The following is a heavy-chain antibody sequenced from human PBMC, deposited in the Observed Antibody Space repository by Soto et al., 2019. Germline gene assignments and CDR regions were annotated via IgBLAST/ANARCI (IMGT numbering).Heavy chain of an antibody. CDR2: ISGSGGST. CDR3: AKGDTAMAYPEYYYGMDV. Sequence: GGSLRLSCAASGFTFSSYAMSWVRQAPGKGLEWVSAISGSGGSTYYADSVKGRFTISRDNSKNTLYLQMNSLRAEDTAVYYCAKGDTAMAYPEYYYGMDVWGQGTTVTVSS. J-gene: IGHJ6*02. CDR1: GFTFSSYA. D-gene: IGHD5-18*01. V-gene: IGHV3-23*01.